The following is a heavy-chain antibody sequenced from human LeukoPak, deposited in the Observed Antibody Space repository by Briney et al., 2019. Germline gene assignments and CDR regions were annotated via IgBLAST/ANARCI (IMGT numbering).Heavy chain of an antibody. Sequence: PSETLSLTCTVSGGSISNYYWSWIRQPPGKGLEWIGYIYYSGSTNYNPSLKSRVTISVDTSKNQFSLKLSSVTAADTAVYYCARGNMRHYGDYAHYYYYYYMDVWGKGTTVTISS. J-gene: IGHJ6*03. D-gene: IGHD4-17*01. V-gene: IGHV4-59*01. CDR1: GGSISNYY. CDR2: IYYSGST. CDR3: ARGNMRHYGDYAHYYYYYYMDV.